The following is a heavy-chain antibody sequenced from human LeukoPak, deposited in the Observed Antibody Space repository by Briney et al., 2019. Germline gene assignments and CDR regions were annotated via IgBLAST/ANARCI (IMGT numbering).Heavy chain of an antibody. J-gene: IGHJ4*02. V-gene: IGHV4-39*01. D-gene: IGHD3-9*01. CDR3: AGRGGYWYFDWLPFDY. CDR2: IYYSGST. Sequence: SETLSLTCTVSGGSISSSSYYWGWIRQPPGKGLEWIGSIYYSGSTYYNPSLKSRVTISVDTSKNQFSLKLSSVTAADTAVYYCAGRGGYWYFDWLPFDYWGQGTLVTVSS. CDR1: GGSISSSSYY.